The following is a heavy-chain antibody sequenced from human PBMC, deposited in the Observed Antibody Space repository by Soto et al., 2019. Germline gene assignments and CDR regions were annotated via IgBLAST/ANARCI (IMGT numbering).Heavy chain of an antibody. Sequence: QVQLVESGGGVVQPGRSLRLSYAASGFTFSSYGMHWVRQAPGKGLEWVAVISYDGSNKYYADSVKGRFTISRDNSKNTLYLQMNSLRAEDTAVYYCAKTYLAQNYYYYGMDVWGQGTTVTVSS. D-gene: IGHD2-2*01. CDR3: AKTYLAQNYYYYGMDV. J-gene: IGHJ6*02. CDR1: GFTFSSYG. V-gene: IGHV3-30*18. CDR2: ISYDGSNK.